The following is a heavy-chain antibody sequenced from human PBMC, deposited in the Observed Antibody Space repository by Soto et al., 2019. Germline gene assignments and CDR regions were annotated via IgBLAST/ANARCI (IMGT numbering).Heavy chain of an antibody. J-gene: IGHJ4*02. D-gene: IGHD6-19*01. CDR3: ARAVGDPLYYLDY. CDR2: NDYSGNT. CDR1: SDSISSYY. Sequence: QVQLQESGPGLVRPSETLSLTCTVSSDSISSYYWIWIRQSPGKGLEWIVYNDYSGNTNYNPSLKCRVSISGDTSKNQFSLRLSSVTAADTAVYYCARAVGDPLYYLDYWGEGTLVTVSS. V-gene: IGHV4-59*08.